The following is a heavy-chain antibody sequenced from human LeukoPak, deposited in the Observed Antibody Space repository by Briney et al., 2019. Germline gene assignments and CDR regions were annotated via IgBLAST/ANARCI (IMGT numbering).Heavy chain of an antibody. J-gene: IGHJ4*02. D-gene: IGHD1-14*01. Sequence: ASVKVSCKASGYTFTTHDINWVRQATGQGLEWLGWMSPNSGDTGYAQKFQGRVTMTRDTSINTAYMELNWLRSDDTAVYYCARTEFDYWGQGTLVTVSS. CDR1: GYTFTTHD. CDR3: ARTEFDY. V-gene: IGHV1-8*01. CDR2: MSPNSGDT.